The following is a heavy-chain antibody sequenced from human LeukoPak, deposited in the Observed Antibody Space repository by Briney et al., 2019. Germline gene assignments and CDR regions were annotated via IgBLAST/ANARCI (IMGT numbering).Heavy chain of an antibody. CDR1: GGSISNNSYY. Sequence: SETLSLTCTVSGGSISNNSYYWGWIRQPPGKGLEWIGSIYYGGSIYYNPSLESRVTISVDTSKTQFSLRLYSVTAADTAVYYCAREGIAARPDYFDYWGQGTLVTVSS. CDR3: AREGIAARPDYFDY. CDR2: IYYGGSI. V-gene: IGHV4-39*07. D-gene: IGHD6-6*01. J-gene: IGHJ4*02.